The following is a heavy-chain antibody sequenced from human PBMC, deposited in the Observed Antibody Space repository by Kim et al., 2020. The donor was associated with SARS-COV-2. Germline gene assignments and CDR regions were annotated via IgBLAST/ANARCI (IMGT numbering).Heavy chain of an antibody. D-gene: IGHD1-26*01. V-gene: IGHV3-30*07. Sequence: DTEKGRITTARDNSKNTVYLQMNSLSAEDTAVYYCARDRQGGSYYSLVIDYWGQGTLVTVSS. J-gene: IGHJ4*02. CDR3: ARDRQGGSYYSLVIDY.